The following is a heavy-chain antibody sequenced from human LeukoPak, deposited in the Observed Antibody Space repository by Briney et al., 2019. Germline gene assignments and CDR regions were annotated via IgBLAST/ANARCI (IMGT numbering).Heavy chain of an antibody. V-gene: IGHV1-46*03. D-gene: IGHD2-2*02. J-gene: IGHJ4*02. CDR3: VRDCSSTSCYKPYFDY. Sequence: ASVKVSCKASGYTFTSYDINWVRQATGQGLEWMGIINPSGGSTSYAQKFQGRVTMTRDTSTSTVYMELSSLRSEDAAVYYCVRDCSSTSCYKPYFDYWGQGTLVTVSS. CDR1: GYTFTSYD. CDR2: INPSGGST.